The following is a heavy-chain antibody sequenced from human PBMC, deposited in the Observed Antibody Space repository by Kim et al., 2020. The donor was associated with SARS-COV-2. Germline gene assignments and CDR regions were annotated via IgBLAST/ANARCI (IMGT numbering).Heavy chain of an antibody. Sequence: GGSLRLSCAASGFTFSSYAMHWVRRAPGKGLEWVAVISYDGSNKYYADSVKGRFTISRDNSKNTLYLQMNSLRAEDTAVYYCAGYCSGGSCYYPPGAFDIWGQGTMVTVSS. CDR3: AGYCSGGSCYYPPGAFDI. CDR2: ISYDGSNK. CDR1: GFTFSSYA. V-gene: IGHV3-30*04. D-gene: IGHD2-15*01. J-gene: IGHJ3*02.